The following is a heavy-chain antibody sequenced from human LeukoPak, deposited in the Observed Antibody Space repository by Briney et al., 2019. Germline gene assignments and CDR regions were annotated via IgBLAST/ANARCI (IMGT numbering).Heavy chain of an antibody. CDR3: ARDFIGNGDSFSSWFDP. Sequence: GASVKVSCKASGYTFNGYYMHWVRQAPGQGLEWMGWINPNSGGTNYAQKFQGRVTMTRDTSISTAYMELSRLSSDDTAVYYCARDFIGNGDSFSSWFDPWGQGTLVTVSS. D-gene: IGHD4-17*01. CDR1: GYTFNGYY. V-gene: IGHV1-2*02. J-gene: IGHJ5*02. CDR2: INPNSGGT.